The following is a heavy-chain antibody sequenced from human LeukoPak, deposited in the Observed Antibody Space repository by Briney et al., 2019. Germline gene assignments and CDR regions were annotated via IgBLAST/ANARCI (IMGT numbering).Heavy chain of an antibody. CDR2: IYYSGST. V-gene: IGHV4-39*07. J-gene: IGHJ6*03. CDR1: GGSISSSSYY. D-gene: IGHD3-3*01. Sequence: PSETLSLTCTVSGGSISSSSYYWGWIRQPPGKGLEWIGSIYYSGSTYYNPSLKSRVTISVDTSKNQFSLKLSSVTAADTAVYYCARVTGDFWSGYYHFNYYYCMDVWGKGTTVTVSS. CDR3: ARVTGDFWSGYYHFNYYYCMDV.